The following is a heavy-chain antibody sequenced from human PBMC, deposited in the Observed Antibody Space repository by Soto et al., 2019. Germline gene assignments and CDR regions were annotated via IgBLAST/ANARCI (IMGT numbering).Heavy chain of an antibody. D-gene: IGHD6-13*01. CDR1: GGSVSGYY. Sequence: SETLSLTCTVSGGSVSGYYWSWIRQPPGRGLEWIGYIYYSVSTNYNPSLKSRVTISVDTSNNQFSLKLSSVTAADTAVYYCARVSIAAAGWDYYYGREVWGQGTTVSVSS. J-gene: IGHJ6*02. V-gene: IGHV4-59*02. CDR3: ARVSIAAAGWDYYYGREV. CDR2: IYYSVST.